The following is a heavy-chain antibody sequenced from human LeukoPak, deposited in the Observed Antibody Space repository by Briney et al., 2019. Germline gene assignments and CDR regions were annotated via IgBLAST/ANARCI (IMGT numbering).Heavy chain of an antibody. Sequence: SETLSLTCTVSGYSISRGYYWGWIRQPPGKGLEWIGSIYHTGNTYSNPPLKSRATISVDTSKNQFSLKLNSVTAADTAVYYCARYNPSGYDLDYWGQGSLVTVSS. J-gene: IGHJ4*02. CDR1: GYSISRGYY. V-gene: IGHV4-38-2*02. D-gene: IGHD5-12*01. CDR3: ARYNPSGYDLDY. CDR2: IYHTGNT.